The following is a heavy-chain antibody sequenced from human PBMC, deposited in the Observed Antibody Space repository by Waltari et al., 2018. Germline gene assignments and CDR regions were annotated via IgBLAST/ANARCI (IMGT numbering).Heavy chain of an antibody. CDR1: GFTFRSYS. Sequence: EVQLVESGGGLVKPGGSLRLSCAASGFTFRSYSMNWVRRAPGKGLEWVSSISSSSSYIYYADSVKGRFTISRDNAKNSLYLQMNSLRAEDTAVYYCARASAAGADYWGQGTLVTVSS. J-gene: IGHJ4*02. D-gene: IGHD6-13*01. CDR2: ISSSSSYI. V-gene: IGHV3-21*01. CDR3: ARASAAGADY.